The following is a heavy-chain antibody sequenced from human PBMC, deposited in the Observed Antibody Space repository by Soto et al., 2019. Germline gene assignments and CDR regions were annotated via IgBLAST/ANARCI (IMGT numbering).Heavy chain of an antibody. CDR1: GFTFSVHG. CDR2: ISYDGTNK. J-gene: IGHJ6*02. Sequence: QVQLVESGGGVVQPARSLRLSCAASGFTFSVHGMHWVRQAPGKGLGWVALISYDGTNKYYADSVKGRFTISRDNSKNTLYLEINSLRAEDTAVYYCAISPEDYNDDVMDVWGQGTTVTVSS. V-gene: IGHV3-30*03. CDR3: AISPEDYNDDVMDV.